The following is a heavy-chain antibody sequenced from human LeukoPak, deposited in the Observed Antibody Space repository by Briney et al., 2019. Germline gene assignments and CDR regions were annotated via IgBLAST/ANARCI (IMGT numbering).Heavy chain of an antibody. Sequence: SETLSLTCTVSGGSISSSSYYWGWIRQPPGKGLEWIGSIYYSGSTYYNPSLKSRVTISVDTSKNQFSLKLSSVTAADTAVYYCARITYYYDTSGYYSGRPGTYYHYYMDVWGKGTTVTISS. D-gene: IGHD3-22*01. CDR2: IYYSGST. CDR1: GGSISSSSYY. V-gene: IGHV4-39*07. CDR3: ARITYYYDTSGYYSGRPGTYYHYYMDV. J-gene: IGHJ6*03.